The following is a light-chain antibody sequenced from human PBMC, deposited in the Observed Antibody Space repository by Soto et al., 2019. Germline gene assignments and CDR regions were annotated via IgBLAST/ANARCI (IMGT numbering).Light chain of an antibody. V-gene: IGLV2-14*03. CDR1: SRDIGGYNY. CDR2: DVS. CDR3: SSYTSTSTLVV. Sequence: QSALTQPASVSGSPGQSITISCTGTSRDIGGYNYVSWYQHHPDKAPKLMVYDVSNRPSGVSNRFSGSKSGNTASLTISGLQSEDEADYYFSSYTSTSTLVVFGGGTKLTVL. J-gene: IGLJ2*01.